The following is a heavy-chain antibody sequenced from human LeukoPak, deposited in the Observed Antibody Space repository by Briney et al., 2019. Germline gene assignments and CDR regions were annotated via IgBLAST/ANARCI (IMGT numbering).Heavy chain of an antibody. CDR2: IIPSGHTT. CDR3: AKDDRWLQFCC. V-gene: IGHV3-23*01. CDR1: GFTFSSHG. J-gene: IGHJ4*02. D-gene: IGHD5-24*01. Sequence: QPGGTLRVSCVASGFTFSSHGMNWVRQAPGKGLEWVSGIIPSGHTTYYADSVRGRFTISRDNSRNTVYLQMNSLRAEDTAVYYCAKDDRWLQFCCWGQGTLVTVSA.